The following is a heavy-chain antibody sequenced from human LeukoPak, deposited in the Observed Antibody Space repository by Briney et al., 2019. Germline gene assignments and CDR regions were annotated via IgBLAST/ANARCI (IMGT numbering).Heavy chain of an antibody. CDR1: GFTSTNAW. CDR3: ARGYSGQGRYFDY. J-gene: IGHJ4*02. D-gene: IGHD1-26*01. Sequence: AGSLRLSCAASGFTSTNAWMGWARQAPGKGLEWVAVISYDGSNKYYADSVKGRFTISRDNSKNTLYLQMNSLRAEDTAVYYCARGYSGQGRYFDYWGQGTLVTVSS. CDR2: ISYDGSNK. V-gene: IGHV3-30-3*01.